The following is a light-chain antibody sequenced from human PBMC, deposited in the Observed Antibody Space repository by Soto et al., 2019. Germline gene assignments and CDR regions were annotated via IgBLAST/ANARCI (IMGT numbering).Light chain of an antibody. CDR2: GAS. Sequence: EILMTQSPATLSVSPGEGVTLSCSASQSVSSSLAWYQQKPGQAPRLLIYGASTRATGIPARFSGSGSGTEFTLTISSLQSEDFAIYYCQQYHSWPPITFGQGTRLEIK. CDR1: QSVSSS. CDR3: QQYHSWPPIT. J-gene: IGKJ5*01. V-gene: IGKV3-15*01.